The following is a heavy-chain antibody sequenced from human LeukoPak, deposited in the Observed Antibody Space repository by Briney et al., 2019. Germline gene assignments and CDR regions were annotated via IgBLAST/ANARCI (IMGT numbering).Heavy chain of an antibody. CDR1: GFTFSSYA. J-gene: IGHJ4*02. Sequence: QAGGSLRLSCAASGFTFSSYAMHWVRQAPGKGLEWVAVISYDGSNKYHADSVKGRFTISRDNSKNTLYLQMNSLRAEDTAVYYCARGKGEYFDYWGQGTLVTVSS. CDR2: ISYDGSNK. CDR3: ARGKGEYFDY. V-gene: IGHV3-30*04. D-gene: IGHD3-16*01.